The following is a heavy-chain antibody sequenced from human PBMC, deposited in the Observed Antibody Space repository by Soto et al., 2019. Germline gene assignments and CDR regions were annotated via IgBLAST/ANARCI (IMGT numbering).Heavy chain of an antibody. CDR3: ARLNRVVGCSSSSCIYYYGMDV. CDR2: IDPSDSYT. J-gene: IGHJ6*02. Sequence: PGGSLKISCKGSGYSFTKYWISWVRQMPGKGLEWMGRIDPSDSYTKYSPSFQGHVTISADKSISTAYLQWSSLKASDTAIYYCARLNRVVGCSSSSCIYYYGMDVWGQGTTVTVSS. D-gene: IGHD2-2*01. V-gene: IGHV5-10-1*01. CDR1: GYSFTKYW.